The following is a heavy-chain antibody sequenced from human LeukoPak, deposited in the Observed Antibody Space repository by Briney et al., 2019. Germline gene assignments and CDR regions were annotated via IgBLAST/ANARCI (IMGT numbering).Heavy chain of an antibody. Sequence: ASVKVSCKASGYTFTGHYMHWVRQAPGQGLEWMGWINPKNGGTNSAQKFHGRVTMTRDTSISTVYMELSRLKSEDTAVYYCARGYCSGGDCYENDYWGQGTLVTVSS. D-gene: IGHD2-15*01. CDR2: INPKNGGT. J-gene: IGHJ4*02. CDR3: ARGYCSGGDCYENDY. V-gene: IGHV1-2*02. CDR1: GYTFTGHY.